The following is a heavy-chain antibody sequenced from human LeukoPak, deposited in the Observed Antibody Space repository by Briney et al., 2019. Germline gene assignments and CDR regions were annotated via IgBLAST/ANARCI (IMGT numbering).Heavy chain of an antibody. Sequence: GGSLRLSCAASGFTFSSYRMSWVRQAPGKGLEWVANIKQDGSEKYYVDSVKGRFTISRDNAKNSLYLQMNSLRAEDTAVYYCARGRGLLGYWGQGTLVTVSS. V-gene: IGHV3-7*01. J-gene: IGHJ4*02. D-gene: IGHD3-16*01. CDR2: IKQDGSEK. CDR3: ARGRGLLGY. CDR1: GFTFSSYR.